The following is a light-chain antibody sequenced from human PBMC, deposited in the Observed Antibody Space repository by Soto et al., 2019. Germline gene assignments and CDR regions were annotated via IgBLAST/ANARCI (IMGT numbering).Light chain of an antibody. Sequence: DIQMTQSPSSLSASVGDRITLTCRTSQTIKTYLNWYQQKPGKAPKLLIHGASSLEDGVPSRFNGSGSGTDFTLTISNLQPEDFAVYFCQQSFSVPPYTFGQGTKLEIK. CDR2: GAS. J-gene: IGKJ2*01. V-gene: IGKV1-39*01. CDR3: QQSFSVPPYT. CDR1: QTIKTY.